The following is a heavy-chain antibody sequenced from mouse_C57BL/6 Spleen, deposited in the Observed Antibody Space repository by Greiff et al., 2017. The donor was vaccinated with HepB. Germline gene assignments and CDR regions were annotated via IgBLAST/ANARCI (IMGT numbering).Heavy chain of an antibody. CDR3: ARHEGTYGSSYWYFDV. D-gene: IGHD1-1*01. CDR1: GYTFTEYT. V-gene: IGHV1-62-2*01. Sequence: LVESGAELVKPGASVKLSCKASGYTFTEYTIHWVKQRSGQGLEWIGWFYPGSGSIKYNEKFKDKATLTADKSSSTVYMELSRLTSEDSAVYFCARHEGTYGSSYWYFDVWGTGTTVTVSS. J-gene: IGHJ1*03. CDR2: FYPGSGSI.